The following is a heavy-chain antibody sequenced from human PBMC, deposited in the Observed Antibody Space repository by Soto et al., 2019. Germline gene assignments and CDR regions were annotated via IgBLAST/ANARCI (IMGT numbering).Heavy chain of an antibody. CDR3: ARRHYDSGSYRDDAFDI. CDR1: GYSFNSYW. D-gene: IGHD3-10*01. V-gene: IGHV5-51*03. J-gene: IGHJ3*02. CDR2: IYPGDSHT. Sequence: EVQLVQSGAEVKKPGESLKISCKGSGYSFNSYWIGWVRQMPGKGLEWMGIIYPGDSHTRYSPSFQGQVTISADKSINTAYLQWSRLKAADTAMYYCARRHYDSGSYRDDAFDIWGQGTMVTVSS.